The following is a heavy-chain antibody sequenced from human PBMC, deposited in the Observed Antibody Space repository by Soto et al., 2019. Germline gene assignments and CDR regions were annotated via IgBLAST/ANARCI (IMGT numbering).Heavy chain of an antibody. CDR1: GYSFTNYW. D-gene: IGHD7-27*01. CDR2: XHPADYDX. CDR3: ARRVARWGNLFDI. Sequence: NPGESLKISCKGSGYSFTNYWIGWVRQMPGKGLEWMGIXHPADYDXXXXXSXXXXVTISADKYLSTAYLQWSSLKASDTAMYYCARRVARWGNLFDIWGQGTMVTVSS. J-gene: IGHJ3*02. V-gene: IGHV5-51*01.